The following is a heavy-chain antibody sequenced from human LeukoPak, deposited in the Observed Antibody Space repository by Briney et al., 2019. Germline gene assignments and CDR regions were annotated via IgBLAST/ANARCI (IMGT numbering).Heavy chain of an antibody. D-gene: IGHD6-13*01. CDR2: IYSSGST. Sequence: PSETLSLTCTVSGGSISSYYWSWIRQPAGKGLEWIGRIYSSGSTNYNPSLKSRLTIPVDTSRNQVSLNLTSLTAADTAVYYCARGSSSWYYWGPGTLVTVSS. CDR3: ARGSSSWYY. CDR1: GGSISSYY. J-gene: IGHJ4*02. V-gene: IGHV4-4*07.